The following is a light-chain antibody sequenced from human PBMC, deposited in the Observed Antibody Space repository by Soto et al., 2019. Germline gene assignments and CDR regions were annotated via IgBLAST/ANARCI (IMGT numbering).Light chain of an antibody. CDR2: DAS. CDR3: QQRSYPIT. Sequence: EIVMTHSPYTVSLSAVESATRSCRASQSLGRYLAFYQQKPGQAPRLLIYDASHRATGIPVRFSGSGSDSDFTLTISSLEPEDFAVYYCQQRSYPITFGQGTRLEIK. J-gene: IGKJ5*01. CDR1: QSLGRY. V-gene: IGKV3-11*01.